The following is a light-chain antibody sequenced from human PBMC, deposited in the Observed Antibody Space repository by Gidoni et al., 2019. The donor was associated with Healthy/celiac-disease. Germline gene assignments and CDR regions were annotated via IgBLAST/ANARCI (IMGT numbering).Light chain of an antibody. CDR1: QRISSY. CDR3: QQSYSTPLFT. J-gene: IGKJ3*01. Sequence: EIQMTQSQSSLSASVGDRVTITCRASQRISSYLNWYQQKPGKAPKLLIYAASSLQSGVPSRFSGSGSGTDFTLTISSLQPEDFATYYCQQSYSTPLFTFGPGTKVDIK. CDR2: AAS. V-gene: IGKV1-39*01.